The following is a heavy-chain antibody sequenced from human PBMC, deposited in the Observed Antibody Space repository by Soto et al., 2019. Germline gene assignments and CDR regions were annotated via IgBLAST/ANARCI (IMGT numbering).Heavy chain of an antibody. CDR1: GGSVSSFC. CDR3: SRVRHGWTFFDY. J-gene: IGHJ4*02. D-gene: IGHD6-19*01. V-gene: IGHV4-59*02. Sequence: SETLSITRTVSGGSVSSFCWSGIRQPTGRRLAWIWYVYYVGSTHYSPSLQSPVAISLETSQNQLPLTLISVIAAYTSIYYCSRVRHGWTFFDYWSKGTLVTVPP. CDR2: VYYVGST.